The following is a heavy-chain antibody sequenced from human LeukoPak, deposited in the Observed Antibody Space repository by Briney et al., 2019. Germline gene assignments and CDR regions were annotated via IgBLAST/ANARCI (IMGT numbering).Heavy chain of an antibody. CDR1: GGSISSSSYY. J-gene: IGHJ2*01. Sequence: SETLSLTCTVSGGSISSSSYYWGWIRQLPGEGLEWIGSIYYSGSTYYNPSLKSRVTISVDTSKNQFSLKLSSVTAADTAVYYCARQRPWYFDLWGRGTLVTVSS. CDR3: ARQRPWYFDL. CDR2: IYYSGST. V-gene: IGHV4-39*01.